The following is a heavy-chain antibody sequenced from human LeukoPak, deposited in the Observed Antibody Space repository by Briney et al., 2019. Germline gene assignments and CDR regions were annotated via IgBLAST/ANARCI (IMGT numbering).Heavy chain of an antibody. J-gene: IGHJ6*03. Sequence: SETLSLTCTVSGGSISSYYRSWIRQPPGKGLEWIGYIYTSGSTNYNPSLKSRVTISVDTSRNQFSLKLSSVTAADTAVYYCATLYSGSHSPMDVWGKGTTVTVSS. V-gene: IGHV4-4*09. CDR2: IYTSGST. D-gene: IGHD1-26*01. CDR1: GGSISSYY. CDR3: ATLYSGSHSPMDV.